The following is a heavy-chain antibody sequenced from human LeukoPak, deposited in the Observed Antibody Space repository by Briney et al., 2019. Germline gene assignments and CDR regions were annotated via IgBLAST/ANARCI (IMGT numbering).Heavy chain of an antibody. CDR2: IYYSGST. Sequence: SETLSLTCPVSGGSISSNSYYWGWIRQPPGKGLEWIGGIYYSGSTNYNPPLKSRVTASVDTSKNQFSLKLSSVTAADTAVYYCARVSVITGAVDYWGQGTLVTVSS. CDR3: ARVSVITGAVDY. CDR1: GGSISSNSYY. D-gene: IGHD2/OR15-2a*01. J-gene: IGHJ4*02. V-gene: IGHV4-39*01.